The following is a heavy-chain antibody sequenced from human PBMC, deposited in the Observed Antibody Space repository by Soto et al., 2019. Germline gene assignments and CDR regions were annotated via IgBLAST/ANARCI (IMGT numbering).Heavy chain of an antibody. J-gene: IGHJ5*02. CDR2: IWYDGSNT. D-gene: IGHD3-3*01. CDR1: GFTFSSYC. V-gene: IGHV3-33*01. CDR3: ARGSNFCSGPVDWLDH. Sequence: SLRLSCAASGFTFSSYCMHWVRQAPGKGLEWVAVIWYDGSNTYYADSGEGRFTLSRDNSKNTLYLQMNSLRGEDTAVYYGARGSNFCSGPVDWLDHWGQGTLVTVSS.